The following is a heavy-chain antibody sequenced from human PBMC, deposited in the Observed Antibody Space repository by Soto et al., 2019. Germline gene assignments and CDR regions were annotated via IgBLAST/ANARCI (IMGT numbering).Heavy chain of an antibody. Sequence: AETLSLSCTVSGCSISSSSYYWGWIRQPPGKGLEWIGSIYYSGSTYYNPSLKSRVTISVDTSKNQFSLKLSSVTAADTALYYCATRERGYSYGYYYGMDVWGQGTTVTVSS. J-gene: IGHJ6*02. CDR1: GCSISSSSYY. D-gene: IGHD5-18*01. CDR2: IYYSGST. CDR3: ATRERGYSYGYYYGMDV. V-gene: IGHV4-39*01.